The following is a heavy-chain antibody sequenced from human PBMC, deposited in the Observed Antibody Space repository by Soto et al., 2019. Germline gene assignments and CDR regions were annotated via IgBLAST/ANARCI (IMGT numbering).Heavy chain of an antibody. V-gene: IGHV3-23*01. D-gene: IGHD3-3*01. CDR1: GFTFSSYA. CDR2: ISGSGGST. Sequence: EVQLLESGGGLVQPGGSLRLSCAASGFTFSSYAMSWVRQAPGKGLEWVSAISGSGGSTYYADSVKGRFTISRDNSKNKLYLQMNSLGAEDTAVYYCAKVPSVFGVVTKRGGMDVWGQGTTVTVSS. J-gene: IGHJ6*02. CDR3: AKVPSVFGVVTKRGGMDV.